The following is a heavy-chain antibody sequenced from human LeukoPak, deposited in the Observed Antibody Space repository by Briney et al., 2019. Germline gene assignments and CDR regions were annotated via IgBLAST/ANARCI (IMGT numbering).Heavy chain of an antibody. Sequence: GGSLRLSCAATGFTFSSYSMNWVRQAPGKGLEWVSYISSDSRTIYYADSVKGRFTISRDNAKNSLYLQMKSLRDEDTAVYYCARYGSGTSYITNYFDYWGQGTLVTVSS. CDR1: GFTFSSYS. CDR2: ISSDSRTI. D-gene: IGHD3-10*01. CDR3: ARYGSGTSYITNYFDY. J-gene: IGHJ4*02. V-gene: IGHV3-48*02.